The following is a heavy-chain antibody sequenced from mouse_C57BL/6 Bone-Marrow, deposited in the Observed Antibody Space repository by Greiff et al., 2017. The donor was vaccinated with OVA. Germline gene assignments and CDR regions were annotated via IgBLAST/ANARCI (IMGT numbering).Heavy chain of an antibody. D-gene: IGHD1-1*02. CDR2: IYPRSGNT. CDR3: ARDYGYYAMDY. J-gene: IGHJ4*01. CDR1: GYTFTSYG. Sequence: VQLQQSGPELVKPGASVKLSCKASGYTFTSYGISWVKQRTGQGLEWIGEIYPRSGNTYYNEKFKGKATLTADKSSSTAYMELRSLTSEDSAVYFCARDYGYYAMDYWGQGTSVTVSS. V-gene: IGHV1-81*01.